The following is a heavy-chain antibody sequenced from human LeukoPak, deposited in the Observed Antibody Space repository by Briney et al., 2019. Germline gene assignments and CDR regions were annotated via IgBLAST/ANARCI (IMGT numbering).Heavy chain of an antibody. Sequence: SETLPLTCTVSGGSISSSHYHWGCVRQPPGKGLEWIGNINSRGSPSYNPSLKSRVTISVDTSKNQFSLKLSSVTAADTAVYYCARAHDCSGYFVFFDFWGQGTLVTVSS. V-gene: IGHV4-39*01. CDR1: GGSISSSHYH. J-gene: IGHJ4*02. CDR3: ARAHDCSGYFVFFDF. CDR2: INSRGSP. D-gene: IGHD3-22*01.